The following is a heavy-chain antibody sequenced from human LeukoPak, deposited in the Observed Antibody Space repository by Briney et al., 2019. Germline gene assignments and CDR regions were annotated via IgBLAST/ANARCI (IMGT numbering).Heavy chain of an antibody. D-gene: IGHD6-6*01. Sequence: LTGGSLRFSCAASGFAVSSNYMSWVRQAPGKGLEWVSVVYSGDNTYYAASVRGRFTISRDNSKNTLYLRMNSLRPEDTAVYFCARDAANSIAARYDYWGQGTLVTVSS. CDR1: GFAVSSNY. CDR3: ARDAANSIAARYDY. J-gene: IGHJ4*02. V-gene: IGHV3-53*01. CDR2: VYSGDNT.